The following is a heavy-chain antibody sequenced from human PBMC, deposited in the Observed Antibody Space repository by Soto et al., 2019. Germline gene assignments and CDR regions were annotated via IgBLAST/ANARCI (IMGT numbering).Heavy chain of an antibody. V-gene: IGHV4-34*01. D-gene: IGHD3-22*01. J-gene: IGHJ6*02. CDR2: INHSGST. CDR1: GGSFSGYY. Sequence: PSETLSLTCAVYGGSFSGYYWSWIRQPPGKGLEWIGEINHSGSTNYNPSLKSRVTISVDTSKNQFSLKLSSVTAADTAVYYCARGVVITTTIIVIQYYYYGMDVWGQGTTVTVSS. CDR3: ARGVVITTTIIVIQYYYYGMDV.